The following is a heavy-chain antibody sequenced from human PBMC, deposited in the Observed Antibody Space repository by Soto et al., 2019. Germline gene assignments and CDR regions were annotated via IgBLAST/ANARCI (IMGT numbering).Heavy chain of an antibody. CDR3: ANYDYGSGSYNFDY. CDR2: IIPIFGTA. V-gene: IGHV1-69*06. J-gene: IGHJ4*02. Sequence: VKVSCKPSGGTFSSYAISWVRQAPGQGLEWMGGIIPIFGTANYAQKFQGRVTITADKSTSTAYMELSSLRSEGTAVYYCANYDYGSGSYNFDYWGQGTLVTVSS. D-gene: IGHD3-10*01. CDR1: GGTFSSYA.